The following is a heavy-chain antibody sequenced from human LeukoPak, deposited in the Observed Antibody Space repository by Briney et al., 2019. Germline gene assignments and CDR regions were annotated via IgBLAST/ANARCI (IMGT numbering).Heavy chain of an antibody. Sequence: SETLSLTCTVSGYYISSGYYWGWIRQPPGKGLEWIGSFFHSGSTYYNPSLKSRVTISVDTSKNQFSLKLSSVTAADTAVYYCARVQYYDILTGSLDAFDIWGQGTMVTVSS. D-gene: IGHD3-9*01. J-gene: IGHJ3*02. V-gene: IGHV4-38-2*02. CDR2: FFHSGST. CDR3: ARVQYYDILTGSLDAFDI. CDR1: GYYISSGYY.